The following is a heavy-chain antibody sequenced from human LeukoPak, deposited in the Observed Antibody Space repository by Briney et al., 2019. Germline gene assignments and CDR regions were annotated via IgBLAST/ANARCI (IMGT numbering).Heavy chain of an antibody. CDR1: GFTFSSYS. D-gene: IGHD4-17*01. CDR2: ISSSSSTI. CDR3: AAAALPSDPTTVTTGAHGY. J-gene: IGHJ4*02. V-gene: IGHV3-48*04. Sequence: GGSLRLSCAASGFTFSSYSMNWVRQAPGKGLEWVSYISSSSSTIYYADSVKGRFTISRDNAKNSLYLQMNSLRSEDTAVYYCAAAALPSDPTTVTTGAHGYWGQGTLVTVSS.